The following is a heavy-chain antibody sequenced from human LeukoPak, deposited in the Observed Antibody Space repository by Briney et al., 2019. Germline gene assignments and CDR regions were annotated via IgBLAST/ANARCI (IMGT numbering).Heavy chain of an antibody. D-gene: IGHD2-2*01. V-gene: IGHV3-48*02. CDR2: ISSSTRRI. CDR1: GFNFSSYS. J-gene: IGHJ5*02. CDR3: AREFPRHCSSTSCYPDH. Sequence: GGSLRLSCAASGFNFSSYSLNWVHQAPGKGLEWVSYISSSTRRIYYADSVKGRFTISRDSAKNTMYLQMDSLRDEDTAMYYCAREFPRHCSSTSCYPDHWGQGTLVTVAS.